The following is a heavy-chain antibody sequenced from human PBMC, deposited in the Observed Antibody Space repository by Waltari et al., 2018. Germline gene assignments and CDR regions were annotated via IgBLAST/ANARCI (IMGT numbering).Heavy chain of an antibody. Sequence: EVQLVESGGGFVEPGGCLRHSCADSGFPFSNYWMHWVRQAPGKGLVWVSRIDFDGSDTSYSDSVKGRFTVSRDNAKNTLFLQMNSLRAEDTAVYYCARGRLGTGTYSWGQGTLVTVSS. J-gene: IGHJ4*02. CDR3: ARGRLGTGTYS. CDR1: GFPFSNYW. D-gene: IGHD1-7*01. CDR2: IDFDGSDT. V-gene: IGHV3-74*01.